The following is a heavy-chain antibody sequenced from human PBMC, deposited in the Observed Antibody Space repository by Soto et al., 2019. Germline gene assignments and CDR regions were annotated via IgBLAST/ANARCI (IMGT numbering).Heavy chain of an antibody. J-gene: IGHJ4*02. CDR1: GCTCGSYW. CDR3: AREASGWIGHHIDY. Sequence: PGGSLRLFGAASGCTCGSYWVGGVCQAPGKGLEWVANIKQDGSEKYYVDSVKGRFTISRDNAKNSLYLQMNGLRAEDTAVYYCAREASGWIGHHIDYWGQGTLVTVSS. CDR2: IKQDGSEK. D-gene: IGHD6-19*01. V-gene: IGHV3-7*01.